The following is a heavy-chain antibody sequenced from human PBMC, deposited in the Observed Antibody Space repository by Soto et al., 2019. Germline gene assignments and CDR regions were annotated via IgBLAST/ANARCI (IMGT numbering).Heavy chain of an antibody. D-gene: IGHD3-22*01. J-gene: IGHJ4*02. CDR1: GGSFSGYY. Sequence: SETLSLTCAVYGGSFSGYYWSWIRQPPGKGLEWIGEINHSGSTNYNPSLKSRVTISVDTSKNQFSLKLSSVTAADTAVYYCASTDSSGYTFDYWGQGTLVTVSS. CDR3: ASTDSSGYTFDY. V-gene: IGHV4-34*01. CDR2: INHSGST.